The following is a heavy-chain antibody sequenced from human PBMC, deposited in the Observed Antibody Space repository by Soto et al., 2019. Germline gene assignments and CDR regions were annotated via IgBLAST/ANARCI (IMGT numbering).Heavy chain of an antibody. J-gene: IGHJ5*02. CDR2: MNPNSGNT. CDR1: GYTFTSYD. CDR3: ARGVAGYCSGGSCENWFDP. D-gene: IGHD2-15*01. V-gene: IGHV1-8*01. Sequence: ASVKVSCKASGYTFTSYDINWLRQATGQGLEWMGWMNPNSGNTGYAQKFQGRVTMTRNTSISTAYMELSSLRSEDTAVYYCARGVAGYCSGGSCENWFDPWGQGTLVTVSS.